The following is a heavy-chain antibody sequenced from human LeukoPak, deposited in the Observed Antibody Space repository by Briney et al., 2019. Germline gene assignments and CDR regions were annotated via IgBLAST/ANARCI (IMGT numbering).Heavy chain of an antibody. CDR2: ISYDGSNK. CDR3: AELGITMIGGV. CDR1: GFTFSSYG. J-gene: IGHJ6*04. Sequence: GGSLRLSCAASGFTFSSYGMHWVRQAPGKGLEWVAVISYDGSNKYYADSVKGRFTVSRDNSKNTLYLQMNSLRAEDTAVYYCAELGITMIGGVWGKGTTVTISS. V-gene: IGHV3-30*18. D-gene: IGHD3-10*02.